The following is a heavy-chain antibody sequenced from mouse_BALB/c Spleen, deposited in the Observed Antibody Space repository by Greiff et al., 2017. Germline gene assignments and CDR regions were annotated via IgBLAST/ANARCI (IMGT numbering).Heavy chain of an antibody. CDR3: TRESTMITTWAD. D-gene: IGHD2-4*01. CDR1: GYTFTSYW. Sequence: QVQLQQSGTVLARPGASVKMSCKASGYTFTSYWMHWVKQRPGQGLEWIGNIYPGSGSTNYDEKFKSKATLTVDTSSSTAYMQLSSLTSEDSAVYYCTRESTMITTWADWGQGTLVTVSA. CDR2: IYPGSGST. J-gene: IGHJ3*01. V-gene: IGHV1-55*01.